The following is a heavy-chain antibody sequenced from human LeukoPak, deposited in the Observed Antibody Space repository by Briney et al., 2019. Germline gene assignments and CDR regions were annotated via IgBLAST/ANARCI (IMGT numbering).Heavy chain of an antibody. V-gene: IGHV1-24*01. CDR1: GYPLTELS. CDR3: ASATRWESGGFDY. D-gene: IGHD3-10*01. J-gene: IGHJ4*02. CDR2: FDPEDGET. Sequence: ASVKVSCKVSGYPLTELSIHWVRQAPGQGLEWMGGFDPEDGETVSAQKFQGRVTMTGDTSTDTAYMELSILRSDDTAVYYCASATRWESGGFDYWGQGTLVTVSS.